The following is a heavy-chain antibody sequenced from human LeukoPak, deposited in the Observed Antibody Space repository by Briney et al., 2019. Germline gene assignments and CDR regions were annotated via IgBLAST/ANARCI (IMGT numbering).Heavy chain of an antibody. D-gene: IGHD3-22*01. CDR3: ARDLDYYEDGAYNTETL. Sequence: TGGSLRLSRAASGFAFSNYWMHWVRQTPGKGLEWVSRINIGGTSTDYADSVKGRFTISRDNAKNTVFLQMNGLRVEDTAVYYCARDLDYYEDGAYNTETLWGQGTLVIVSS. V-gene: IGHV3-74*01. J-gene: IGHJ4*02. CDR2: INIGGTST. CDR1: GFAFSNYW.